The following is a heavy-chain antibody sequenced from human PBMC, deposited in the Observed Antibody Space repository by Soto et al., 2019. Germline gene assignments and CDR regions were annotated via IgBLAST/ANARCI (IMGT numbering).Heavy chain of an antibody. V-gene: IGHV1-69*13. D-gene: IGHD1-26*01. Sequence: ASVKVSCKDSGGTFSSYAISRVRQAPGQGLEWMGGIIPIFGTANYAQKFQGRVTITADESTSTAYMELSSLRSEDTAVYYCARDRERVGATSPLYFQHWGQGTLVTVSS. CDR1: GGTFSSYA. CDR3: ARDRERVGATSPLYFQH. J-gene: IGHJ1*01. CDR2: IIPIFGTA.